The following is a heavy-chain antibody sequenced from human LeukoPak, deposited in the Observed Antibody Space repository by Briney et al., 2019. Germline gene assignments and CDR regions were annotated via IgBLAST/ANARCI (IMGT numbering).Heavy chain of an antibody. CDR2: ISPFNGET. V-gene: IGHV1-18*01. J-gene: IGHJ6*03. CDR1: GYTFSGNG. Sequence: ASVKVSCKTSGYTFSGNGITWVRQAPGQGLEWMGWISPFNGETKYAQKLQGRVGMTTDPSTSTAYMELRSLRPDDTAVYYCVRVRTRVFGAYYYMDVWGKGTTVTVSS. D-gene: IGHD3-3*01. CDR3: VRVRTRVFGAYYYMDV.